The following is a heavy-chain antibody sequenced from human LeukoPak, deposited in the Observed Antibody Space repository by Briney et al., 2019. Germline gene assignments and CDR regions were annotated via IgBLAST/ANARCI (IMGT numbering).Heavy chain of an antibody. CDR1: GGSISSYY. V-gene: IGHV4-59*01. J-gene: IGHJ6*04. D-gene: IGHD3-10*01. Sequence: SETLSLTCTVSGGSISSYYWSWIRQPPGKGLEWIGYIYYSGSTNYNPSLKSRVTIPVDTSKNQLPLKLSSVTAADTAVYYCARETYYYGSGSYSQRMDVWGKGTTVTVPS. CDR3: ARETYYYGSGSYSQRMDV. CDR2: IYYSGST.